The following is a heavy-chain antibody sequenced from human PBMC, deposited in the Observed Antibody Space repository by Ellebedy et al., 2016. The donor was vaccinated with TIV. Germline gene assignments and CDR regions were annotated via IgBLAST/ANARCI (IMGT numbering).Heavy chain of an antibody. V-gene: IGHV3-23*01. D-gene: IGHD3-16*01. CDR2: ITVSDDRT. Sequence: GGSLRLXCAASGFTFSYYTMTWVRQAPGTGLEWVSSITVSDDRTNYADSVKGRFTISRDNSKNTLYLQMDSLRTEVTAIYYCSKDPYYGSGYFDLWGRGTLVTVSS. J-gene: IGHJ2*01. CDR3: SKDPYYGSGYFDL. CDR1: GFTFSYYT.